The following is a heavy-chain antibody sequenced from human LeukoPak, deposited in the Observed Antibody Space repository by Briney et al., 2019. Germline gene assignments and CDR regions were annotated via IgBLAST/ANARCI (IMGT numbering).Heavy chain of an antibody. J-gene: IGHJ3*01. CDR2: IYRGDDT. D-gene: IGHD1-26*01. CDR1: GFIVSSNY. V-gene: IGHV3-53*01. CDR3: ARDSYRGTNAFDV. Sequence: GGSLRLSCATSGFIVSSNYMSWVRQAPGKGLEWVSVIYRGDDTYYADSVKGRFTISRDYSKNTLHLQMNSLRVEDTAVYYCARDSYRGTNAFDVWGQGTLVTVSS.